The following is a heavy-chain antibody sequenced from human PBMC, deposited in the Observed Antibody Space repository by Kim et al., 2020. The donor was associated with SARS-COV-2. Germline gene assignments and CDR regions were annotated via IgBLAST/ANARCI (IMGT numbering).Heavy chain of an antibody. CDR3: ARDSGGYSYGYYWYFDL. V-gene: IGHV1-3*01. CDR1: GYTFTSYA. J-gene: IGHJ2*01. CDR2: INAGNGNT. D-gene: IGHD5-18*01. Sequence: ASVKVSCKASGYTFTSYAMHWVRQAPGQRLEWMGWINAGNGNTKYSQKFQGRVTITRDTSASTAYMELSSLRSEDTAVYYCARDSGGYSYGYYWYFDLWGRGTLVTVSS.